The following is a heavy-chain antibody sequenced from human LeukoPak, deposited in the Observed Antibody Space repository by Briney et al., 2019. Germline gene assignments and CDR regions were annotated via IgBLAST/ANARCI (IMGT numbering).Heavy chain of an antibody. V-gene: IGHV3-7*01. CDR1: GFTFSSYW. CDR3: ARDGTAAGLYFDL. J-gene: IGHJ4*01. Sequence: GGSLRLSCAVAGFTFSSYWMNWVRQAPGKGLEWVASIRQDGGEKSYVDSVKGRFTISRDNTKNSLYLQINSLRAEDTAVYYCARDGTAAGLYFDLWGQGTLVTV. D-gene: IGHD6-13*01. CDR2: IRQDGGEK.